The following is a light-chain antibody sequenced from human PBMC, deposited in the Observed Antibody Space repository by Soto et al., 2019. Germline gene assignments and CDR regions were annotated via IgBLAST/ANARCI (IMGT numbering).Light chain of an antibody. CDR2: WAS. CDR1: QSVLYSSNNKNY. V-gene: IGKV4-1*01. CDR3: QQYESTPPT. Sequence: DIVMTQSPDSLAVSLGERATINCKSSQSVLYSSNNKNYLAWHQQRPGQPPKLLIYWASTRESGVPDRFSGSGSGTDFTLTITSLQAEDVAVYYCQQYESTPPTFGQGTKVDIK. J-gene: IGKJ2*01.